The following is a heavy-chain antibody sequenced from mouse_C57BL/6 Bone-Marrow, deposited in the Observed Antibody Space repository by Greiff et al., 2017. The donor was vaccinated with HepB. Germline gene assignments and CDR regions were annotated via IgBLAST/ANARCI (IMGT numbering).Heavy chain of an antibody. CDR2: INPGSGGT. V-gene: IGHV1-54*01. D-gene: IGHD1-1*01. J-gene: IGHJ1*03. CDR1: GYAFTNYL. Sequence: QVQLKQSGAELVRPGTSVKVSCKASGYAFTNYLIEWVKQRPGQGLEWIGVINPGSGGTNYNEKFKGKATLTADKSSSTAYMQLSSLTSEDSAVYFCARSGITTVVANFDVWGTGTTVTVSS. CDR3: ARSGITTVVANFDV.